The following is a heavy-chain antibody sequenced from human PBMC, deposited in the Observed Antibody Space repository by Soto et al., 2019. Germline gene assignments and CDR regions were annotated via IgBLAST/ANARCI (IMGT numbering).Heavy chain of an antibody. CDR3: ARDDYYI. V-gene: IGHV1-18*01. D-gene: IGHD3-16*01. J-gene: IGHJ3*02. Sequence: ASVKVSCKASGYTFTSYGISWVRQAPGQGLEWMGWISAYNGNTKYSQKLQGRVTITRDTSASTAYMELSSLRSEDTAVYYCARDDYYIWGQGTMVTVSS. CDR2: ISAYNGNT. CDR1: GYTFTSYG.